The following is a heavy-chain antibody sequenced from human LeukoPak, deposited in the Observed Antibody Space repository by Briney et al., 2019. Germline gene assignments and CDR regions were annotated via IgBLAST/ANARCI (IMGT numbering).Heavy chain of an antibody. V-gene: IGHV3-53*01. CDR1: GFTVSSNY. J-gene: IGHJ4*02. Sequence: PGGSLRLSCAASGFTVSSNYMSGVRQAPGKGLEWVSVIYSGGSTYYTDSVMGRFTIYRDHSKSTLYIQMNSLRAEDTAVYYCARAKPKNMVRGLIMRRESRYYFDYWGQGTLVTVSS. CDR2: IYSGGST. D-gene: IGHD3-10*01. CDR3: ARAKPKNMVRGLIMRRESRYYFDY.